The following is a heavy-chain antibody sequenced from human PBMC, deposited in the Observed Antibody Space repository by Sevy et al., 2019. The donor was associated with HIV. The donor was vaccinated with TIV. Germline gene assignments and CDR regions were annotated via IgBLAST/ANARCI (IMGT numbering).Heavy chain of an antibody. CDR1: GFTFSKYS. V-gene: IGHV3-23*01. CDR2: LSFGCGEI. Sequence: GGSLRLSCAASGFTFSKYSMSWVRQPPGKGLEWVSTLSFGCGEINYADSVKGRFTISRDNSKSSVYLQMNNLRPEDTAVYYCAREGCPNPNDNGGKGTRVTVSS. D-gene: IGHD2-8*01. CDR3: AREGCPNPNDN. J-gene: IGHJ4*02.